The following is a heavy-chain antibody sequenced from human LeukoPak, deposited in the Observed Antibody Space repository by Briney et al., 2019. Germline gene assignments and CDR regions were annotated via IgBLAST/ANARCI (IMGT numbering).Heavy chain of an antibody. CDR2: MNPNSGNT. CDR1: GYTFTSYD. Sequence: ASVKVSCKASGYTFTSYDINWVRQATGQGLEWMGWMNPNSGNTGYAQKFQGRVTMTRNTSISTAYMELSSLRSEDTAVYYCAREESIAAAGKIDSWGQGTLVTVSS. J-gene: IGHJ4*02. V-gene: IGHV1-8*02. D-gene: IGHD6-13*01. CDR3: AREESIAAAGKIDS.